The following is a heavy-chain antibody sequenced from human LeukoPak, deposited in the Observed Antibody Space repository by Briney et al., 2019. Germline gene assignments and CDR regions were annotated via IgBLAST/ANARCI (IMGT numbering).Heavy chain of an antibody. J-gene: IGHJ3*02. CDR3: ARTVDDFWGSYRYTQGNAFDI. D-gene: IGHD3-16*02. Sequence: PSETLSLTCTVSGGSISGSSYYWGWIRQPPGKGLEWIGSIFYRGSTYYNPSLKSRVTISVDTSKNQFSLKLSSVTAADTAVYYCARTVDDFWGSYRYTQGNAFDIWGQGTMVTVSS. CDR2: IFYRGST. CDR1: GGSISGSSYY. V-gene: IGHV4-39*07.